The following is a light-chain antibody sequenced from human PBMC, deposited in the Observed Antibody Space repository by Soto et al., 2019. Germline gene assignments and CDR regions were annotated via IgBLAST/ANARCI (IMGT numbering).Light chain of an antibody. J-gene: IGKJ1*01. CDR3: HQSYSSPRT. CDR1: QSISSS. Sequence: DIQRTQSPSSLSASVGDRVTITGRARQSISSSLNWYQQKPGKAPKLLIYAASSLQSGVPSRCSGSGSGTDFTLTISSLQPEDFATYYCHQSYSSPRTFGQGTKVEIK. V-gene: IGKV1-39*01. CDR2: AAS.